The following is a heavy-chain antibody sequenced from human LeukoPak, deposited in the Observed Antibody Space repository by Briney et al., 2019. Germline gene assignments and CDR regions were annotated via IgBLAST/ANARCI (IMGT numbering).Heavy chain of an antibody. Sequence: GGSLKLSCAASGFTFSTYWMHWVRQAPGKGLVWVSHINSDGSSTSYADSVKGRFTISRDNAKNTLYLQMNSLRDEDTAVYYCARDTPQLGIDYWGQGTLVTVSS. V-gene: IGHV3-74*01. D-gene: IGHD7-27*01. CDR1: GFTFSTYW. CDR3: ARDTPQLGIDY. J-gene: IGHJ4*02. CDR2: INSDGSST.